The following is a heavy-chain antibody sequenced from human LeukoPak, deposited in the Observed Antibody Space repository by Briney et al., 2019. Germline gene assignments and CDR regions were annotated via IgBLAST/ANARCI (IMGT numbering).Heavy chain of an antibody. Sequence: PGGSLRLSCAASGFSVDNKYMNWVRQPPGKGLEWIGYIYYNGITYFNPSLESRVSMSVDTSKNQFSLNLSSVTAADTAVYYCARGDYNDGGGYLDHWGQGALVTVSS. J-gene: IGHJ5*02. CDR1: GFSVDNKY. CDR2: IYYNGIT. D-gene: IGHD3-22*01. CDR3: ARGDYNDGGGYLDH. V-gene: IGHV4-30-4*08.